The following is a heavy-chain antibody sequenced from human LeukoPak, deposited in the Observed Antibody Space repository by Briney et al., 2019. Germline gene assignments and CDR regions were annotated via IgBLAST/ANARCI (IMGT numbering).Heavy chain of an antibody. CDR3: ARLRNSGLAFDY. Sequence: ASVKVSCKASGYTFTGYYMHWVRQAPGQGLEWMGWINPNSGGTNYAEKFQGRVTMTRDTSISTAHIELSRLRSDDTAVYYCARLRNSGLAFDYWGQGTLVTVSS. CDR1: GYTFTGYY. D-gene: IGHD6-13*01. V-gene: IGHV1-2*02. CDR2: INPNSGGT. J-gene: IGHJ4*02.